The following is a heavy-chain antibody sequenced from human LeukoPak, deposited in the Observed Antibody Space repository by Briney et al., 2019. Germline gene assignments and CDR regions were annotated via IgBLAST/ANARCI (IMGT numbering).Heavy chain of an antibody. V-gene: IGHV4-61*02. CDR2: IYTSGST. CDR1: GGSISSGSYY. CDR3: ARLPGWELLVWYFDL. D-gene: IGHD1-26*01. Sequence: PSQTLSLTCTVSGGSISSGSYYWSWIRQPAGKGLEWIGRIYTSGSTNYNPSLKSRATISVDTSKNQFSLKLSSVTAADTAVYYCARLPGWELLVWYFDLWGRGTLVTVSS. J-gene: IGHJ2*01.